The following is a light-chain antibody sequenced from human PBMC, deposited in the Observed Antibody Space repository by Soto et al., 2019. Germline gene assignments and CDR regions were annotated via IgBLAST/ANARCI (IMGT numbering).Light chain of an antibody. CDR1: SSDVGGYNY. CDR3: CSYAGSFYV. CDR2: DVS. J-gene: IGLJ1*01. Sequence: QSVLTQPRPVSGSPGQSVTISCTGTSSDVGGYNYVSWYQQHPGKAPKLMIYDVSKRPSGVPDRFSGSKSGNTASPTISGLQAEDEADYYCCSYAGSFYVFGTGTKVTVL. V-gene: IGLV2-11*01.